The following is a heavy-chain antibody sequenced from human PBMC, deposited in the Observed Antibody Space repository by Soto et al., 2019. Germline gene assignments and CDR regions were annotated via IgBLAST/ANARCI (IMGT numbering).Heavy chain of an antibody. CDR3: ARGLPFVNY. CDR2: IYFSGST. CDR1: GGSISSGGYY. Sequence: QVQLQESGPGLVKPSQTLSLTCTVSGGSISSGGYYWTWIRXXPGKGLEWIGYIYFSGSTYYNPSLKSRVTISIDTSKNQFSLRLSSVTAADTAVYYCARGLPFVNYWGQGTLVTVSS. V-gene: IGHV4-31*03. J-gene: IGHJ4*02.